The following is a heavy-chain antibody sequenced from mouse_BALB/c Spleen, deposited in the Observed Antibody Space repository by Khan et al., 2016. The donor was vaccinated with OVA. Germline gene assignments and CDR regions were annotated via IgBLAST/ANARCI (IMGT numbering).Heavy chain of an antibody. J-gene: IGHJ3*01. CDR1: GYTFTDYV. V-gene: IGHV1-81*01. Sequence: QVQLQQSGPELVKPGASVKMSCKVTGYTFTDYVISWVKQRTGQGLEWIGEIYPGSGSTYYNEKFKGKVTLTADKSSNTVNMQVSSLTSEDSAVFFCARSYDGAWFAYWGQGTLVTVSA. D-gene: IGHD1-1*01. CDR2: IYPGSGST. CDR3: ARSYDGAWFAY.